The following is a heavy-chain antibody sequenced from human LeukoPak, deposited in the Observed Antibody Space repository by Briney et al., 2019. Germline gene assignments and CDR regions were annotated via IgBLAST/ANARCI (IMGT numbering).Heavy chain of an antibody. CDR3: ARHKGRYDFWSGNWFDP. CDR1: GGSISSSSYY. Sequence: SETLSLTCTVSGGSISSSSYYWGWIRQPPEKGLEWIGSIYYSGSTYYNPSLKSRVTISVDTSKNQFSLKLSSVTAADTAVYYCARHKGRYDFWSGNWFDPWGQGTLVTVSS. CDR2: IYYSGST. J-gene: IGHJ5*02. V-gene: IGHV4-39*01. D-gene: IGHD3-3*01.